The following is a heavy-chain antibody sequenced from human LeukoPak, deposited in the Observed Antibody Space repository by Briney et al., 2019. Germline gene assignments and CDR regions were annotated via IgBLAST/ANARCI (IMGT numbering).Heavy chain of an antibody. D-gene: IGHD2-8*01. Sequence: SETLSLTCTVSGGSIRSFYCSWIRQPPGKGLEWIGYISYSGSTKYNPSLKSRVTMSVDTSKNQFSLKVSSVTAADTAMYYCARHQVLSYFDYWGQGTLVTVSS. V-gene: IGHV4-59*08. CDR1: GGSIRSFY. CDR3: ARHQVLSYFDY. J-gene: IGHJ4*02. CDR2: ISYSGST.